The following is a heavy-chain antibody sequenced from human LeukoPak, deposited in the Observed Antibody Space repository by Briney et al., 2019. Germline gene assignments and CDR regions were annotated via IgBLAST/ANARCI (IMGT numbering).Heavy chain of an antibody. CDR2: IYTSGST. V-gene: IGHV4-4*09. Sequence: SETLSLTCTVSGGSISSYYWSWIRQPPGKGLEWIGYIYTSGSTNYNPSLKSRVTISVDTSKNQFSLKLSSVTAADTAVYYCARRDYGGNFDYWGQGTLVTVSS. D-gene: IGHD4-23*01. CDR1: GGSISSYY. CDR3: ARRDYGGNFDY. J-gene: IGHJ4*02.